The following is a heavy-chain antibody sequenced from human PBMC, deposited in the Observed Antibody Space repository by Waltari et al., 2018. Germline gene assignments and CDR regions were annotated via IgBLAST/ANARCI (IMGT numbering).Heavy chain of an antibody. V-gene: IGHV3-53*01. Sequence: EVQLVESGGGLIQPGGSLRLSCAASGFTVSSNYMSRVRQAPGKGLEWVSVIYSGGSTYYADSVKGRFTISRDNSKNTLYLQMNSLRAEDTAVYYCARYLQLWYFDYWGQGTLVTVSS. CDR3: ARYLQLWYFDY. D-gene: IGHD5-18*01. CDR2: IYSGGST. CDR1: GFTVSSNY. J-gene: IGHJ4*02.